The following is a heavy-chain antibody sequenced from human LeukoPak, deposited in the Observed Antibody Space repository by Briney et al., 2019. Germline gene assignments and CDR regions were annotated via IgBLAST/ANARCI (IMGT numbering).Heavy chain of an antibody. J-gene: IGHJ4*02. CDR2: ISGSGGST. V-gene: IGHV3-23*01. CDR3: AKHPYYYDSSGYCRYFDY. D-gene: IGHD3-22*01. Sequence: GGSLRLSCAASGFTFSSYAMSWVRQAPGNGLEWVSAISGSGGSTYYADSVKGRFTISRDNSKNTLYLQMNSLRAEDTAVYYCAKHPYYYDSSGYCRYFDYWGQGTLVTVSS. CDR1: GFTFSSYA.